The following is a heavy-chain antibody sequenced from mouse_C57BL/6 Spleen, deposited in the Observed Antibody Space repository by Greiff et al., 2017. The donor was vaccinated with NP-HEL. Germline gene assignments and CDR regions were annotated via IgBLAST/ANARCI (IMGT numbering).Heavy chain of an antibody. CDR3: AIYGSSPFAY. Sequence: DVMLVESGGGLVKPGGSLKLSCAASGFTFSDYGMHWVRQAPEKGLEWVAYISSGSSTIYYADTVKGRFTISRDNATNTLFLQMTRLRSEDTAMYYCAIYGSSPFAYWGQGTLVTVSA. CDR2: ISSGSSTI. J-gene: IGHJ3*01. V-gene: IGHV5-17*01. CDR1: GFTFSDYG. D-gene: IGHD1-1*01.